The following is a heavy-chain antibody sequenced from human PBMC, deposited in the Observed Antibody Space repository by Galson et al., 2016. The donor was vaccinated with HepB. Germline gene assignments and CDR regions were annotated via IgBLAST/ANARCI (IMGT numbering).Heavy chain of an antibody. CDR2: INHSGST. V-gene: IGHV4-30-2*01. Sequence: TLSLTCAVSGGSISSGDYSWSWIRQPPGKGLEWIGEINHSGSTNYNPSLKSRVTISVDTSKNQFSLKLSSVTAADTAVYYCARLPRRRYYDFWSGYYRHYYYYMDVWGKGTTVTVSS. J-gene: IGHJ6*03. D-gene: IGHD3-3*01. CDR3: ARLPRRRYYDFWSGYYRHYYYYMDV. CDR1: GGSISSGDYS.